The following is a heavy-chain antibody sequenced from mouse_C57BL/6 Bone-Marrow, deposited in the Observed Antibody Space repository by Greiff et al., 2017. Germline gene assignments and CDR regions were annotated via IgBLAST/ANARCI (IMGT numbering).Heavy chain of an antibody. Sequence: VQLQQSGPELVKPGASVKIPCKASGYTFTDYNMDWVKQSHGKSLEWIGDIHPNNGGTIYNQKFKGKATLTVDKSSSTAYMELRSLTSEDTAVYYCARWGCYDHFYYWGQGTTLTVSS. J-gene: IGHJ2*01. V-gene: IGHV1-18*01. CDR3: ARWGCYDHFYY. CDR1: GYTFTDYN. D-gene: IGHD2-3*01. CDR2: IHPNNGGT.